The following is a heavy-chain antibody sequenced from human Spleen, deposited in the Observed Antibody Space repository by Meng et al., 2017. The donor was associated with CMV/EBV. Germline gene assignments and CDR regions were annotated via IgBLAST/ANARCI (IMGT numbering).Heavy chain of an antibody. D-gene: IGHD1-7*01. CDR2: MNPNSDAT. CDR1: GYTFTGQY. Sequence: ASVKVSCKASGYTFTGQYLHWVRQAPGQGLEWMGWMNPNSDATKYPQKFQGRVTMTRDTSVSTAYMELRSLRSDDAAVYYCARDRYDWNSGTMDVWGQGTAVTVS. V-gene: IGHV1-2*02. CDR3: ARDRYDWNSGTMDV. J-gene: IGHJ6*02.